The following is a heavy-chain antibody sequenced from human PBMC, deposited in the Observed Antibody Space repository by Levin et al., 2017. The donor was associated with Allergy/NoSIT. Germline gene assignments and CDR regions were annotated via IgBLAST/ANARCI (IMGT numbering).Heavy chain of an antibody. CDR1: GGSFSGYY. CDR2: INHSGST. CDR3: ARGHGVAARPGSWFDP. V-gene: IGHV4-34*01. D-gene: IGHD6-6*01. J-gene: IGHJ5*02. Sequence: SETLSLTCAVYGGSFSGYYWNWIRQPPGKGLEWIGEINHSGSTNYNPSLKSRVTISVDTSKNQFSLKLSSVTAADTAVYYCARGHGVAARPGSWFDPWGQGTLVTVSS.